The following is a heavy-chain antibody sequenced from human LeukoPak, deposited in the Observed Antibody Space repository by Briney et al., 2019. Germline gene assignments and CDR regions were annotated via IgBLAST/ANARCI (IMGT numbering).Heavy chain of an antibody. CDR2: IYYSGSN. V-gene: IGHV4-59*01. J-gene: IGHJ6*03. CDR3: ARETSQKGAHYMDV. CDR1: GGSISSYY. D-gene: IGHD3-16*01. Sequence: SETLSLTCTVSGGSISSYYWSWLRQPPGKGLEWIGYIYYSGSNNYNPSLKSRVTISVDTSKNQFSLKLSSVTAADTAVYYCARETSQKGAHYMDVWGKGTTVT.